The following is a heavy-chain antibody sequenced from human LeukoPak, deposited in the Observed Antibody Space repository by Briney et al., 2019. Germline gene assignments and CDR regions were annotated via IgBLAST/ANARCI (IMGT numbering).Heavy chain of an antibody. J-gene: IGHJ4*02. CDR2: IYYSGST. D-gene: IGHD1-26*01. V-gene: IGHV4-39*01. CDR3: ARQYSGSYY. Sequence: PSETLSLTCTVSGGSISSSSYYWGWIRQPPGKGLEWIGSIYYSGSTYYNPSLKSRVTISVDTSKNQFSLKLSSVTAADTAAYYCARQYSGSYYWGQGTLVTVSS. CDR1: GGSISSSSYY.